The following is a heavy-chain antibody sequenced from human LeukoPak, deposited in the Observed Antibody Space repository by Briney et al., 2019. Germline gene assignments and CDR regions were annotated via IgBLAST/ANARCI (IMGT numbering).Heavy chain of an antibody. CDR1: GFTVSSNY. Sequence: GGSLRLSCAASGFTVSSNYISWVRQAPGRGLGWVSVIYSGGSTYYADSVKGRFTISRDNSKNTLYLQMNSLRAEDTAVYYCAREGSSGRFFGYWGQGTLVTISS. D-gene: IGHD6-6*01. CDR2: IYSGGST. V-gene: IGHV3-53*01. CDR3: AREGSSGRFFGY. J-gene: IGHJ4*02.